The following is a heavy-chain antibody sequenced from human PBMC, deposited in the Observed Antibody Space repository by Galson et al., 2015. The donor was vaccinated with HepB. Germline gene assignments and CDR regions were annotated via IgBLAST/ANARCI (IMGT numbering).Heavy chain of an antibody. Sequence: SLRLSCAASGFTFSSYAMHWVRQAPGKGLEWVAVISYDGSNKYYADSVKGRFTISRDNSKNTLYLQMNSLRAEDTAVYYCARGSPPSHPDCLSAWGQGTLVTVSS. J-gene: IGHJ4*02. CDR3: ARGSPPSHPDCLSA. CDR2: ISYDGSNK. V-gene: IGHV3-30-3*01. D-gene: IGHD1-26*01. CDR1: GFTFSSYA.